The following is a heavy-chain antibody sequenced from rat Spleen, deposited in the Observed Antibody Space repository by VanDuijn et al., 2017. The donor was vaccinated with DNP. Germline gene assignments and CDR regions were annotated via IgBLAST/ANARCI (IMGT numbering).Heavy chain of an antibody. J-gene: IGHJ4*01. V-gene: IGHV5S13*01. CDR2: ISTGGGNT. CDR1: GFTFSNYG. Sequence: EVQLVESGGGLVQPGRSLKLSCAASGFTFSNYGMAWVRQAPTKGLEWVASISTGGGNTYYRDSVKGRFTISRDNAKSTVYLQMDSLRSEDTAIYYCASALFTYGSYGYYYAMDAWGQGTSVTVSS. CDR3: ASALFTYGSYGYYYAMDA. D-gene: IGHD1-3*01.